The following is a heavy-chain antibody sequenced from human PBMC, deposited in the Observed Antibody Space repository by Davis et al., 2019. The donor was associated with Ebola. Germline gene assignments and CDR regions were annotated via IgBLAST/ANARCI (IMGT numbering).Heavy chain of an antibody. CDR2: IYYSGIT. CDR3: ARGPRDILTGYYLGPSFDY. CDR1: GGSIISSSSY. J-gene: IGHJ4*02. Sequence: MPLETLSLTCTVSGGSIISSSSYWGWIRQPPRKGLEWIGSIYYSGITYYNPSLKSRVTISVDTSKNQFSLKLSSVTAADTAVYYCARGPRDILTGYYLGPSFDYWGQGTLVTVSS. V-gene: IGHV4-39*01. D-gene: IGHD3-9*01.